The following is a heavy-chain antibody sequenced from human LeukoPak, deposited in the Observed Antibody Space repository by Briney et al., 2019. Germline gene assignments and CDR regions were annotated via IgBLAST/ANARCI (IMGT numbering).Heavy chain of an antibody. CDR2: IRSTANGYAT. J-gene: IGHJ4*02. D-gene: IGHD3-10*01. V-gene: IGHV3-73*01. CDR3: TGNYYGSGSYADFDY. Sequence: GGSLGLSCAASGFTFSGSALHWVRQASGKGLELVGRIRSTANGYATAYAASVKGSFTISRDDSKNTAYRKMDSLKTEDTAVYYCTGNYYGSGSYADFDYWGQGPLVHVSS. CDR1: GFTFSGSA.